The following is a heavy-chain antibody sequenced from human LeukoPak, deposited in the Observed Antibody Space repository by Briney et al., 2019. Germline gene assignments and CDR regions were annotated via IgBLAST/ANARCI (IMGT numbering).Heavy chain of an antibody. Sequence: GGSLRLSCAASGFTFSSYEMNWVRQAPGKGLEWVSYISSSGSTIYYADSVKGRFTISRDNAKNSLYLQMNSLRAEDTAVYYCARGNYYDSSGYYLVYWGQGTLVTVSS. D-gene: IGHD3-22*01. CDR2: ISSSGSTI. CDR1: GFTFSSYE. CDR3: ARGNYYDSSGYYLVY. J-gene: IGHJ4*02. V-gene: IGHV3-48*03.